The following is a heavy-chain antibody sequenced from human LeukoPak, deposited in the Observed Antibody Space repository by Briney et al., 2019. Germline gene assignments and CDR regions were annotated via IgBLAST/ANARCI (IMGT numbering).Heavy chain of an antibody. CDR2: ITGSGDDT. V-gene: IGHV3-23*01. D-gene: IGHD6-19*01. Sequence: GGSLRLSCSASGFTFSSYAMSWVRQAPGKGLEWVSSITGSGDDTNHADSVKGRFTISRDNSKNTLYLEMNSLSAGDTAVYYCAKAAAYSTGWRCDCWGQGTLVTVSS. J-gene: IGHJ4*02. CDR1: GFTFSSYA. CDR3: AKAAAYSTGWRCDC.